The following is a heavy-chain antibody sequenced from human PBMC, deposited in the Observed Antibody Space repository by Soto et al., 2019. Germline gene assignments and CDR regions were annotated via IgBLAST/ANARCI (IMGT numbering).Heavy chain of an antibody. V-gene: IGHV4-4*07. CDR3: ARGGRYYYDSSGYYDRRGYFDY. CDR2: IYTSGST. Sequence: SETLSLTCTVSGGSISSYYWSWIRQPAGKGLEWIGRIYTSGSTNYNPSLKSRVTMPVDTSKNQFSLKLSSVTAADTAVYYCARGGRYYYDSSGYYDRRGYFDYWGQGTLVTVSS. J-gene: IGHJ4*02. D-gene: IGHD3-22*01. CDR1: GGSISSYY.